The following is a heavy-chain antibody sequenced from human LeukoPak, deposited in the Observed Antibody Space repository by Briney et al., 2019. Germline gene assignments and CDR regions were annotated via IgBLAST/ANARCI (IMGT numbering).Heavy chain of an antibody. J-gene: IGHJ4*02. D-gene: IGHD1-26*01. CDR1: GFTFSNYA. Sequence: PGESLRLSCAASGFTFSNYAMHWVRQAPGKGLEWVSTIDGPTFRTHYADSVMGRFTISRDNSKNTLYLQMNSLRAEDTAVYFCTTWVGAYFDFWGQGTLVTVSS. CDR3: TTWVGAYFDF. CDR2: IDGPTFRT. V-gene: IGHV3-23*01.